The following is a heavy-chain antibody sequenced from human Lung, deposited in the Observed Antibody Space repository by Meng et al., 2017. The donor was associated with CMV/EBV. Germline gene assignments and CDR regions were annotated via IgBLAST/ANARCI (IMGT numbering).Heavy chain of an antibody. CDR3: ARFGEVIDY. J-gene: IGHJ4*02. D-gene: IGHD3-10*01. CDR2: INPKSGAT. V-gene: IGHV1-2*06. CDR1: GYTFTGYY. Sequence: KVSCQTSGYTFTGYYTHWVRQAPGQGLEWMGRINPKSGATDYAQKFQGRVTLTRDTSINTAYMELNRLTSDDTAVYYCARFGEVIDYWGQGTLVTVSS.